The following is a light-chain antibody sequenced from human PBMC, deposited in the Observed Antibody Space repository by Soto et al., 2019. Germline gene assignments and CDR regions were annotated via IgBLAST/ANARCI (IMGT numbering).Light chain of an antibody. V-gene: IGKV3-15*01. CDR3: QEYNGRSS. CDR1: QNVGGD. CDR2: RTS. J-gene: IGKJ1*01. Sequence: EGVTTQSPATLSVSPGERATLSSRASQNVGGDLAWYQQKPGQAPRLLIYRTSTRANGTPVRFSGSGSGTEFTLTISSLQSEDFAVYYCQEYNGRSSFGQGTKVEMK.